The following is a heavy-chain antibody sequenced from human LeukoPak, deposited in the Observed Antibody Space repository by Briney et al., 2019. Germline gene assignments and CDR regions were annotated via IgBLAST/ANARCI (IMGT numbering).Heavy chain of an antibody. D-gene: IGHD6-19*01. J-gene: IGHJ3*01. CDR1: GDSISSYY. V-gene: IGHV4-59*13. Sequence: PSETLSLTCTVSGDSISSYYWSWIRQPPGKGLEWIGYIYYIGITNYNPSLKSRVTISVDTSKNQFSLKLTSVTAADTAVYYCAKSIAVAGNDAFDVWGQGTMATVSS. CDR3: AKSIAVAGNDAFDV. CDR2: IYYIGIT.